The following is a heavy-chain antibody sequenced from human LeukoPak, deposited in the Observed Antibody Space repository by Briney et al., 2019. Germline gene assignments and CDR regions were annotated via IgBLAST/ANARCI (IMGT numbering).Heavy chain of an antibody. D-gene: IGHD3-22*01. V-gene: IGHV3-48*01. CDR1: GFTFSSYW. CDR2: ISSSSSTI. J-gene: IGHJ4*02. CDR3: ARGYDSSGYYPDY. Sequence: GGSLRLSCAASGFTFSSYWMSWVRQASGKGLEWVSFISSSSSTIYYAGSVRGRFTISRDNAKNSLFLQMISLRGEDTAVYYCARGYDSSGYYPDYWGQGTLVTVSS.